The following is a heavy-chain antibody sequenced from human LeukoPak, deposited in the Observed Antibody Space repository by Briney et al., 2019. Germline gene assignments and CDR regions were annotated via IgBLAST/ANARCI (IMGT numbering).Heavy chain of an antibody. D-gene: IGHD2-2*01. J-gene: IGHJ4*02. CDR3: ARLYCSSTSCPYYFDY. CDR2: IYHSGST. Sequence: PSETLSLTCAVSGGSISSGGYSWSWIRQPPGKGLEWIGYIYHSGSTYYNPSLKSRVTTSVDRSKNQFSLKLSSVTAADTAVYYCARLYCSSTSCPYYFDYWGQGTLVTVSS. V-gene: IGHV4-30-2*01. CDR1: GGSISSGGYS.